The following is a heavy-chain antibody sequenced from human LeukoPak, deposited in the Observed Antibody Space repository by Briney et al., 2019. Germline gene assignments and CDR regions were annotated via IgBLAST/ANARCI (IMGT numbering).Heavy chain of an antibody. Sequence: GGSLILSCAASGFTFSSYWMSWVRQAPGEGLEWVANIKQDGTEKYYMDSVKGRFSISRDNAKDSLYLQMNALRAEDTAVYYCARDVRPDYWGQGTLVTVST. CDR2: IKQDGTEK. J-gene: IGHJ4*02. V-gene: IGHV3-7*04. CDR1: GFTFSSYW. D-gene: IGHD6-6*01. CDR3: ARDVRPDY.